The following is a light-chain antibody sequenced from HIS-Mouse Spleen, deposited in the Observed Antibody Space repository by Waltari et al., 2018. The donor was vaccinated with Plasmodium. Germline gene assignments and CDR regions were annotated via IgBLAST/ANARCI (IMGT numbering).Light chain of an antibody. CDR2: GAS. CDR1: QSVSSSY. J-gene: IGKJ1*01. Sequence: EIVLTQSPGTLSLSPGERATFSCRASQSVSSSYLAWYQQKPGQAPRLFIYGASSRATGIPDRFSGSGSGTDFTLTISRLEPEDFAVYYCQQYGSSSWTFGQGTKVEIK. V-gene: IGKV3-20*01. CDR3: QQYGSSSWT.